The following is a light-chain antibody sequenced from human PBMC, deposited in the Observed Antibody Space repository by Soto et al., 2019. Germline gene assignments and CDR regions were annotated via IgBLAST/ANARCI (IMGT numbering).Light chain of an antibody. V-gene: IGKV3-20*01. Sequence: EIVLTQSPGSLSLWPGERGTLXCRASQSCRNYYLAWYQQGPGQAPRLLSYAASSRANGIPDRFSGSGSGTDFTPTISRLEPEDFAVYYRQQYGTSPRTFGQGTKVDIK. CDR1: QSCRNYY. CDR2: AAS. J-gene: IGKJ1*01. CDR3: QQYGTSPRT.